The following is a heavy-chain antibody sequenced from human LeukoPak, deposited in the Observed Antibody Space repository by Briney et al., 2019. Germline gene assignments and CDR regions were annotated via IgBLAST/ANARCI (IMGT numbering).Heavy chain of an antibody. CDR2: ISTYNGNT. J-gene: IGHJ4*02. CDR1: GYTFTSYD. Sequence: GASVKVSCKASGYTFTSYDISWVRQAPGQGLEWMGSISTYNGNTNYAQKLQGRVTMTTDTSTSTAYMELRSLRSDDTAMYYCARENISGGRLFDYWGQGTLVTVSS. D-gene: IGHD2/OR15-2a*01. V-gene: IGHV1-18*01. CDR3: ARENISGGRLFDY.